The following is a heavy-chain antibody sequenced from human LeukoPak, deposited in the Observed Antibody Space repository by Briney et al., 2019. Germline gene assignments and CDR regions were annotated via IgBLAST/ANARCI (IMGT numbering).Heavy chain of an antibody. V-gene: IGHV3-23*01. CDR2: ISGNGGST. CDR3: ATFGTSDAFDI. CDR1: GVSISSYY. Sequence: ETLSLTCTVSGVSISSYYWSWIRQPPGKGLEWVSAISGNGGSTYNADSVKGRFTISRDNSKNTLYLQMNSLRAEDTAVYYCATFGTSDAFDIWGQGTMVTVSS. D-gene: IGHD3/OR15-3a*01. J-gene: IGHJ3*02.